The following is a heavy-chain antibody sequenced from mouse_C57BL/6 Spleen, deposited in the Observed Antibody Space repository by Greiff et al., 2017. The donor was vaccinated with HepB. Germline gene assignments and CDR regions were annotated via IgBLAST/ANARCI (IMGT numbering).Heavy chain of an antibody. V-gene: IGHV5-9-1*02. CDR3: TRGGQEFAY. Sequence: DVHLVESGEGLVKPGGSLKLSCAASGFTFSSYAMSWVRQTPEKRLEWVAYISSGGDYIYYADTVKGRFTISRDNARNTLYLQMSSLKSEDTAMYYCTRGGQEFAYWGQGTLVTVSA. D-gene: IGHD3-3*01. J-gene: IGHJ3*01. CDR1: GFTFSSYA. CDR2: ISSGGDYI.